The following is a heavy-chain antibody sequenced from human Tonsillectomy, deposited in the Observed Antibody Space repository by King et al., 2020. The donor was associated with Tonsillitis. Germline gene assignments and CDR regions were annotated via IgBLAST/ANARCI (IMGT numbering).Heavy chain of an antibody. CDR3: AGPRIAVAGPYYFDY. D-gene: IGHD6-19*01. Sequence: VQLVESGAEVKKPGESLKISCKGSGYSFSRNWIGWVRQMPGKGLEWMGIIYPGDSETRYNPSFQGQVTFSADKSINTAYLQWSSLKASDTAMYYCAGPRIAVAGPYYFDYWGQGTLVTVSS. V-gene: IGHV5-51*01. CDR2: IYPGDSET. J-gene: IGHJ4*02. CDR1: GYSFSRNW.